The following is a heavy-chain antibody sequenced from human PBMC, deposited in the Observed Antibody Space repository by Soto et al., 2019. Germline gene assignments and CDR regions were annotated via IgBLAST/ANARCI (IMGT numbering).Heavy chain of an antibody. CDR3: ARGQTGGGWGYYFDY. Sequence: QVQLVQSGAEVKKPGSPVKVSCKASGGTFSSYAIDWVRQAPGQGLEWMGGIIPVFGSADYAQKFQGRVTITGDESTSTSYMELSSLRSEDTAVYYCARGQTGGGWGYYFDYWGQGTLVTVSS. D-gene: IGHD3-16*01. CDR2: IIPVFGSA. CDR1: GGTFSSYA. V-gene: IGHV1-69*12. J-gene: IGHJ4*02.